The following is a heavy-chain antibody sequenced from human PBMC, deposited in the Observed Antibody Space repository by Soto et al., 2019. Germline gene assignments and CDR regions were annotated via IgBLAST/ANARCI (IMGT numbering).Heavy chain of an antibody. J-gene: IGHJ4*02. V-gene: IGHV4-39*01. CDR2: IYYSGST. CDR1: GGSISSSSYY. CDR3: ARHRPVVVPAAPDY. Sequence: KASETLSLTCTVSGGSISSSSYYWGWIRQPPGKGLEWIGSIYYSGSTYYNPSLKSRVTISVDTSKNQFSLKLSSVTAADTAVYYCARHRPVVVPAAPDYWGQGTLVTVSS. D-gene: IGHD2-2*01.